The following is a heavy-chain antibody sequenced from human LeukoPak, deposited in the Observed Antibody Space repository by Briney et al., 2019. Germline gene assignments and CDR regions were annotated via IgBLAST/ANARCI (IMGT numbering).Heavy chain of an antibody. V-gene: IGHV3-23*01. CDR2: INGNVGST. D-gene: IGHD3-9*01. Sequence: GGSLRLSCAASGFTFSSYAMSWVRPAPGKGLEWVSAINGNVGSTYSADSVKGRVTLSRDNSKNTLYLQMNSLRAEDTAVYYCAKMRYFDWPTVWGQGTLVTVSS. CDR1: GFTFSSYA. J-gene: IGHJ4*02. CDR3: AKMRYFDWPTV.